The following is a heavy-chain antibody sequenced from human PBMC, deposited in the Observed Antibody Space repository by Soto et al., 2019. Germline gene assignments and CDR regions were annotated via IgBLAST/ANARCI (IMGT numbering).Heavy chain of an antibody. J-gene: IGHJ6*03. D-gene: IGHD6-6*01. CDR1: GYSFTSYW. CDR2: IYPGDSDT. V-gene: IGHV5-51*01. Sequence: PGESLKISCKGSGYSFTSYWIGWVRQMPGKGLEWMGIIYPGDSDTRYSPSFQGQVTISADKSISTAYLQWSSLKASDTAMYYCARRAPSSSSPEKTEVFPAYYYYMDVWGKGTTVTVSS. CDR3: ARRAPSSSSPEKTEVFPAYYYYMDV.